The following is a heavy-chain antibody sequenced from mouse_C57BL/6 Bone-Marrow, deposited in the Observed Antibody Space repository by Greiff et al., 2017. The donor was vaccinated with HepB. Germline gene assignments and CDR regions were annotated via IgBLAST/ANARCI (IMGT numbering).Heavy chain of an antibody. Sequence: QVHVKQPGAELVKPGASVKLSCKASGYTFTSYWMHWVKQRPGQGLEWIGMIHPNSGSTNYNEKFKSKATLTVDKSSSTAYMQLSSLTSEDSAVYYCAGAWFAYWGQGTLVTVSA. V-gene: IGHV1-64*01. CDR3: AGAWFAY. J-gene: IGHJ3*01. CDR1: GYTFTSYW. CDR2: IHPNSGST.